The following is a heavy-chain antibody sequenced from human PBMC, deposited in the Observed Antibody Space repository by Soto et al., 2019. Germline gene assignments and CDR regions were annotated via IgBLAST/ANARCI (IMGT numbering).Heavy chain of an antibody. CDR1: GGTFNTYA. J-gene: IGHJ4*02. CDR3: AKEAGDH. Sequence: QMQLVQSGAEVKERGSSVKICCKTSGGTFNTYALTWVRQAPGQGLEWIGGIIPIFGIKNVAQRFQGRVTINADESLTTAYMEMTSLRSDDTAVYYCAKEAGDHWGQGTLVTVSS. V-gene: IGHV1-69*01. D-gene: IGHD3-10*01. CDR2: IIPIFGIK.